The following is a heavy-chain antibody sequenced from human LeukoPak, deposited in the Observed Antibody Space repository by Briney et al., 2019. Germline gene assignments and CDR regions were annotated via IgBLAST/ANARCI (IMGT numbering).Heavy chain of an antibody. Sequence: GGSLRLSCAASGITFSRFWMSWVRQAPGKGLQWVANINEDGSEKHYVDSVKGRFTISRDNAENSLYLQMNSLRAEDTAVYYCASGGHLDWWGQGALVTVAS. CDR1: GITFSRFW. V-gene: IGHV3-7*03. CDR2: INEDGSEK. D-gene: IGHD3-16*01. CDR3: ASGGHLDW. J-gene: IGHJ4*02.